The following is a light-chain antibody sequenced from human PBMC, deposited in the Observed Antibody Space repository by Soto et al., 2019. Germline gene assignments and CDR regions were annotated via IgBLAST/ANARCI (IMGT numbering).Light chain of an antibody. CDR1: QSISSW. J-gene: IGKJ1*01. V-gene: IGKV1-5*01. Sequence: DSQMTQSPSTLSASVGDRVTITCRASQSISSWLAWYQQKPGKAPKLLIYDASSLESGVPSRFSGSGSGTEFTLTISSLQPDDFATYYCQGWTFGQGTKVDIK. CDR3: QGWT. CDR2: DAS.